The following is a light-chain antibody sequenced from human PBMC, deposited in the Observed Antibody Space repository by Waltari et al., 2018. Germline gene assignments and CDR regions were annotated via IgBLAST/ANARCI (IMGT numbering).Light chain of an antibody. CDR2: GAS. Sequence: SCRASQSVGGTLAWYQQKPGQAPRLLMYGASIRAPGTPDRVSGTGSGTDFSLTISRLEPEDFAVYYCQHYVRLPATFGQGTKVEIK. J-gene: IGKJ1*01. CDR1: QSVGGT. CDR3: QHYVRLPAT. V-gene: IGKV3-20*01.